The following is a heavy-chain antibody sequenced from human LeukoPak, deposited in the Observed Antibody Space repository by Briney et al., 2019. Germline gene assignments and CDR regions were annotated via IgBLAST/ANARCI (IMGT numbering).Heavy chain of an antibody. D-gene: IGHD3-22*01. J-gene: IGHJ1*01. CDR2: IWYDGSNK. Sequence: PGGSLRLSCAASGFTFSSYGMPWVRQAPGKGLEWVAVIWYDGSNKYYADSVKGRFTISRDNSKNTLYLQMNSLRAEDTAVYYCARDGYYYDSSGYYSGLLRHWGQGTLVTVSS. CDR3: ARDGYYYDSSGYYSGLLRH. V-gene: IGHV3-33*01. CDR1: GFTFSSYG.